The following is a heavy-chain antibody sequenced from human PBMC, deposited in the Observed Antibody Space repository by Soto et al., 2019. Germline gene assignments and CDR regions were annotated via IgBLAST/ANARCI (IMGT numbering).Heavy chain of an antibody. CDR2: ISYDGSNK. CDR1: GFTFSSYA. CDR3: ARGIPPVVAVRSSYYYYGMDV. Sequence: GGSLRLSCAASGFTFSSYAMHWVRQAPGKGLEWVAVISYDGSNKYYADSVKGRFTISRDNSKNTLYLQMNSLRAEDTAVYYCARGIPPVVAVRSSYYYYGMDVWGQGTTVTVSS. D-gene: IGHD2-15*01. J-gene: IGHJ6*02. V-gene: IGHV3-30-3*01.